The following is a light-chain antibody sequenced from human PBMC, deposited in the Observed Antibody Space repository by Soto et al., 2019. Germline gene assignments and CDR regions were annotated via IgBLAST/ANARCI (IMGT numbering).Light chain of an antibody. CDR2: DVS. J-gene: IGLJ2*01. CDR3: SSYAGSRTLV. V-gene: IGLV2-14*01. Sequence: QSVLTQPASVSGSPGQSVTISCTGTSSDVGGYDYVSWYQQHPGKAPKLIIYDVSYRPSGFSYRFSGSKSGNTASLTISGLQAEDEADYYCSSYAGSRTLVFGGGTQLTVL. CDR1: SSDVGGYDY.